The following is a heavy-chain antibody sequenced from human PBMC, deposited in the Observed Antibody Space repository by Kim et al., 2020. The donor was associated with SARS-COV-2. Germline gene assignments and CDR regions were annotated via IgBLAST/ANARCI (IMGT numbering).Heavy chain of an antibody. Sequence: SETLSLTCAVYGGSFSGYYWSWIRQPPGKGLEWIGEINHSGSTNYNPSLKSRVTISVDTSKNQFSLKLSSVTAADTAVYYCARGRGRITMVRGVFDYWGQGTLVTVSS. CDR1: GGSFSGYY. CDR3: ARGRGRITMVRGVFDY. CDR2: INHSGST. J-gene: IGHJ4*02. D-gene: IGHD3-10*01. V-gene: IGHV4-34*01.